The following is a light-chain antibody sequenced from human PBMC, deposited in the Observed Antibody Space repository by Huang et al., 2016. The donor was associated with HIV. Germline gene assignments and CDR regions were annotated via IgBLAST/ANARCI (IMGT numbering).Light chain of an antibody. Sequence: DIQMTQSPSTLSASVGDTVTITCRASQTIGSWLAWYRQKPGKAPKLLISKASSLQTGVPSRFSGSGSGTQFTLTVRSLQPDDFATYYCQQCYGPSFTFGQGTKLEIK. J-gene: IGKJ2*01. CDR1: QTIGSW. V-gene: IGKV1-5*03. CDR2: KAS. CDR3: QQCYGPSFT.